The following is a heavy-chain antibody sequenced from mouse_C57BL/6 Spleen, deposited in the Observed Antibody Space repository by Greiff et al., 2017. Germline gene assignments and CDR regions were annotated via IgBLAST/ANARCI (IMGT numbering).Heavy chain of an antibody. J-gene: IGHJ4*01. D-gene: IGHD2-1*01. CDR1: GYAFTNYL. CDR3: ARSGYYGKYYYAMDY. Sequence: QVQLKESGAELVRPGTSVKVSCKASGYAFTNYLIEWVKQRPGQGLEWIGVINPGSGGTNYNEKFKGKATLTADKSSSPAYLQLSSLTSEDSAVYFCARSGYYGKYYYAMDYWGQGTSVTVSS. CDR2: INPGSGGT. V-gene: IGHV1-54*01.